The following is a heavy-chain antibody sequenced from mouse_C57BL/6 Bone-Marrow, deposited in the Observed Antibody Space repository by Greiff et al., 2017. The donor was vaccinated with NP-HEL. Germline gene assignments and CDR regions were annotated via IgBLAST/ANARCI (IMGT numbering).Heavy chain of an antibody. CDR2: ISNGGGST. D-gene: IGHD2-3*01. J-gene: IGHJ4*01. V-gene: IGHV5-12*01. Sequence: EVKLMESGGGLVQPGGSLKLSCAASGFTFSDYYMYWVRQTPEKRLEWVAYISNGGGSTYYPDTVKGRFTISRDNAKNTLYLQMSRLKSEDTAMYYCARQDGYYYAMDYCGQGTSVTVSS. CDR1: GFTFSDYY. CDR3: ARQDGYYYAMDY.